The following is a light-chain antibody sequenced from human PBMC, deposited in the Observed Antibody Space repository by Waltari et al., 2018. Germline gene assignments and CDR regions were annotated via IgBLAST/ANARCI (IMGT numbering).Light chain of an antibody. CDR2: VNP. V-gene: IGLV1-40*01. CDR1: SSNLGAGYD. J-gene: IGLJ3*02. CDR3: QSYDSSLTAWV. Sequence: QSVLTQPPSVSGAPGQRVTISCTGSSSNLGAGYDVHWYQQLPGTAPKLLIYVNPNRPSGVPDRISAAKSGTAAFLAITGLQAEDEADYYCQSYDSSLTAWVFGGGTKLTVL.